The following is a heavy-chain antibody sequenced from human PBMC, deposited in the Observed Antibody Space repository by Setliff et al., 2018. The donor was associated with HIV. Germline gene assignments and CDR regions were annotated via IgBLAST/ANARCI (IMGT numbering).Heavy chain of an antibody. CDR2: IYYSGST. D-gene: IGHD4-17*01. J-gene: IGHJ6*03. CDR1: GGSISSGGYY. Sequence: PSETLSLTCTVSGGSISSGGYYWSWIRQHPGKGLEWIGYIYYSGSTYYNPSLKSRVTISVDTSKNKFSLKLSSVTAADTAVYYCARADYGDYFAGFYYYYYYMDVWGKGTTVTVSS. CDR3: ARADYGDYFAGFYYYYYYMDV. V-gene: IGHV4-31*03.